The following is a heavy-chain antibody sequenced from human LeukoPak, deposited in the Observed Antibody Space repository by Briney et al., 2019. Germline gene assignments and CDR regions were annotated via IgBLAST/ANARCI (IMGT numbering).Heavy chain of an antibody. J-gene: IGHJ5*02. CDR2: INPNSGGT. D-gene: IGHD4-23*01. V-gene: IGHV1-2*02. CDR3: ARVRYGGRLFDP. Sequence: ASVKVSCKASGYTFTGYYMHWVRQAPGQGLEWMGWINPNSGGTNYAQKFQGRVTVTRDTSISTAYMELSRLRSDDTAVYYCARVRYGGRLFDPWGQGTLVTVSS. CDR1: GYTFTGYY.